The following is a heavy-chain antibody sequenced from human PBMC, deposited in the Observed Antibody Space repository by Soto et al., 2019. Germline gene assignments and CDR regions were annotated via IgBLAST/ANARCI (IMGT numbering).Heavy chain of an antibody. V-gene: IGHV4-34*09. J-gene: IGHJ4*02. CDR2: INHSGST. CDR1: GGSFSGYS. Sequence: PSETLSLTCAVYGGSFSGYSWTWIRQPPGKGLEWIGEINHSGSTYYNPSLKSRVTISVDTSKNQFSLKLSSVTAADTAVYYCARTYYDILTGYRFDYWGQGTLVTVSS. D-gene: IGHD3-9*01. CDR3: ARTYYDILTGYRFDY.